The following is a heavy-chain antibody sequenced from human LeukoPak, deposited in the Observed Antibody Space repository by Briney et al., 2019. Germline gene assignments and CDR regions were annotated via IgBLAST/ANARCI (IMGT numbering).Heavy chain of an antibody. CDR1: GGSISSYY. D-gene: IGHD3-9*01. Sequence: SETLSLTCTVSGGSISSYYWSWIRQPPGKGLEWIGYIYYSGSTNYNPSLKSRVTISVDTSKNQLSLKLSSVTAADTAVYYCARVGYYDILTGYPNWFDPWGQGTLVTVSS. CDR2: IYYSGST. V-gene: IGHV4-59*01. J-gene: IGHJ5*02. CDR3: ARVGYYDILTGYPNWFDP.